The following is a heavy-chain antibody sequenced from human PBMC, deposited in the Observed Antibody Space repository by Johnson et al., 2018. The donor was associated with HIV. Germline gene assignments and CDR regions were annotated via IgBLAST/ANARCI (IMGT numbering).Heavy chain of an antibody. D-gene: IGHD4-17*01. CDR3: ARGDYDYGDYVDAFDI. Sequence: VQLVESGGGVVRPGGSLRLSCAASGFTFDDYGMSWVRQAPGKGLEWVANIKQDGSAKYYVDSVKGRFTISRDNAENSLYLQMNSLRGEDTAVYYCARGDYDYGDYVDAFDIWGQGTMVTVSS. V-gene: IGHV3-7*01. CDR1: GFTFDDYG. CDR2: IKQDGSAK. J-gene: IGHJ3*02.